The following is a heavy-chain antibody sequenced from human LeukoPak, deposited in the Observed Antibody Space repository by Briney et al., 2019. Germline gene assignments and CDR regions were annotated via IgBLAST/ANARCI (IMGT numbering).Heavy chain of an antibody. CDR1: GFTFSSYS. D-gene: IGHD6-19*01. Sequence: GGSLRLSRAASGFTFSSYSMNWVRQAPGKGLEWVSYISSDSSTIHYADSVKGRLTISRDNAKNSLYLQMNSLRAEDTAVYYCASSSGWYWGQGTLVTVSS. CDR3: ASSSGWY. CDR2: ISSDSSTI. V-gene: IGHV3-48*01. J-gene: IGHJ4*02.